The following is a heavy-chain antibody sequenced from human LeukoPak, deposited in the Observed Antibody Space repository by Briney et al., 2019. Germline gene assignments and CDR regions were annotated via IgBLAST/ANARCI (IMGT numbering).Heavy chain of an antibody. D-gene: IGHD6-19*01. Sequence: ASVKVSCKASGYTFTSYGISWVRQAPGQGLEWMGWISAYNGNTNYAQKLQGRVTMTTDTSTSTAYIELRSLRSDDTAVYYCARGYSSGWYGRNYYYYGMDVWGQGTTVTVSS. CDR2: ISAYNGNT. CDR3: ARGYSSGWYGRNYYYYGMDV. J-gene: IGHJ6*02. V-gene: IGHV1-18*01. CDR1: GYTFTSYG.